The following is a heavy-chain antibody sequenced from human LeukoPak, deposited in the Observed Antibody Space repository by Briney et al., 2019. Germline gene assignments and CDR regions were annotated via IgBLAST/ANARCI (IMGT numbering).Heavy chain of an antibody. J-gene: IGHJ4*02. CDR2: ISYDGSNK. CDR1: GFTFSSYA. CDR3: ARDPQYYDFWSGYYTYFDY. Sequence: GGSLRLSCAASGFTFSSYAMHWVRQAPGKGLECVAVISYDGSNKYYADSVKGRFTISRDNSKNTLYLQMNSLRAEDTAVYYCARDPQYYDFWSGYYTYFDYWGQGTLVTVSS. V-gene: IGHV3-30-3*01. D-gene: IGHD3-3*01.